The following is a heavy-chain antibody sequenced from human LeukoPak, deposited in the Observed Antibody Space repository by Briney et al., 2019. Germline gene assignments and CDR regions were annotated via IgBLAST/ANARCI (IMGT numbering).Heavy chain of an antibody. J-gene: IGHJ4*02. CDR3: ARHGASGSLRNFDY. CDR2: IYHSGST. V-gene: IGHV4-30-2*03. D-gene: IGHD1-26*01. CDR1: GGSISSGGYS. Sequence: SETLSLTCAVSGGSISSGGYSWSWIRQPPGKGLEWVGYIYHSGSTYYNPSLKSRVTMSVDTSKNQFSLKLTSVTAADTAIYYCARHGASGSLRNFDYWGQGGLVTVSS.